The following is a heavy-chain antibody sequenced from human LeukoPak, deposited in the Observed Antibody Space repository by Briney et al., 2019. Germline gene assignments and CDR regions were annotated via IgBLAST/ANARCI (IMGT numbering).Heavy chain of an antibody. J-gene: IGHJ5*02. CDR2: IYYSGST. D-gene: IGHD6-19*01. CDR1: GGSISSSSYY. Sequence: PSETLSLTCTVSGGSISSSSYYWGWIRQPPGKGLEWIGSIYYSGSTYYNPSLKSRVTISVDTSKNQFSLKLSSVTAADTAVYYCARLFVIKADNWFDPWGQGTLVTVSS. V-gene: IGHV4-39*01. CDR3: ARLFVIKADNWFDP.